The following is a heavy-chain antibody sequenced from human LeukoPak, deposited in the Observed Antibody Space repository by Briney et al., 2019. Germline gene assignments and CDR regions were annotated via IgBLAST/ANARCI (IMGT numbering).Heavy chain of an antibody. D-gene: IGHD7-27*01. J-gene: IGHJ2*01. V-gene: IGHV3-23*01. Sequence: GGSLRLSCEASGFTFVTYGMTWVRQAPGKGLEWVSGITGSSTWTYYADSVRGRFTISRDNSKNTLHLQMNNLTADDTAIYYCARELVSLGTGYFDLWGRGTLVTVSS. CDR2: ITGSSTWT. CDR1: GFTFVTYG. CDR3: ARELVSLGTGYFDL.